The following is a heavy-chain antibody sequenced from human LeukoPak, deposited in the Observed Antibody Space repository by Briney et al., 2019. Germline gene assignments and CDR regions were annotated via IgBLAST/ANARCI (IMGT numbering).Heavy chain of an antibody. V-gene: IGHV4-38-2*02. CDR3: ARAYGDYVLGGDAFDI. CDR2: IYHSGST. J-gene: IGHJ3*02. Sequence: SETLSLTCTVSGYSISSGYYWGWIRQPPGKGLEWIGSIYHSGSTYYNPSLKSRVTISVDTSKNQFSLKLSSVAAADTAVYYCARAYGDYVLGGDAFDIWGQGTMVTVSS. CDR1: GYSISSGYY. D-gene: IGHD4-17*01.